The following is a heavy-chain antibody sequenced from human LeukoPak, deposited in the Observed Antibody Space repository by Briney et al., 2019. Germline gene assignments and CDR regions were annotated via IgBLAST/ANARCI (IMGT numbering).Heavy chain of an antibody. D-gene: IGHD3-3*01. CDR1: GFTFSTYA. CDR2: INPSGSTI. Sequence: GGSLRLSCAASGFTFSTYAMNWVRQAPGRGLEWVSSINPSGSTIFYADSVKGRFTISRDNAKNSLYLQMNSLRAEDTAVYYCARDAYYDFWSGYPRYFDYWGQGTLVTVSS. J-gene: IGHJ4*02. V-gene: IGHV3-21*01. CDR3: ARDAYYDFWSGYPRYFDY.